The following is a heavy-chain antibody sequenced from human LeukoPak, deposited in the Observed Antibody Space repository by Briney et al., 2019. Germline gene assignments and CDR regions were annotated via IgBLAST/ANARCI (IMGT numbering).Heavy chain of an antibody. V-gene: IGHV4-4*02. CDR2: IYHSGST. Sequence: SGTLSLTCAVSGGSISSSNWWSWVRQPPGKGLEWIGEIYHSGSTNYNPSLRSRVTISVDKSENQFSLKPSSVTAADTAVYYCARNGDLCLEYWGQGALVTVSS. CDR3: ARNGDLCLEY. CDR1: GGSISSSNW. J-gene: IGHJ4*02. D-gene: IGHD4-17*01.